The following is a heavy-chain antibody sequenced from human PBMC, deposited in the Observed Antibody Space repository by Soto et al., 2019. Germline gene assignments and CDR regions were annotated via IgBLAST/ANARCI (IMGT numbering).Heavy chain of an antibody. CDR2: IKQDGSEK. CDR1: GFTFSSYW. Sequence: GGSLRLSCAASGFTFSSYWMSWVRQAPGKGLEWVANIKQDGSEKSYVDSVKGRCTISRDNAKNSRYLQMNSLRAEDTAVYYCAREPVTNSGRAFDIWGQGTMVTVSS. CDR3: AREPVTNSGRAFDI. J-gene: IGHJ3*02. V-gene: IGHV3-7*01. D-gene: IGHD2-8*01.